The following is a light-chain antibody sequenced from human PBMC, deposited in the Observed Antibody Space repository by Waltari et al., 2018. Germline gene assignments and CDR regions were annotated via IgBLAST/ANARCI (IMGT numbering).Light chain of an antibody. CDR2: GVS. V-gene: IGKV3-15*01. CDR3: QQYNNWPPYT. CDR1: QSVGSN. Sequence: EIVMTHSPVTLSLSPGERATLSFRASQSVGSNLAWYQQKPGQAPRLLIYGVSIRVTGIPARFSGTGSWTEFTLTISSLQSEDFAVYYCQQYNNWPPYTFGQGTRLEI. J-gene: IGKJ2*01.